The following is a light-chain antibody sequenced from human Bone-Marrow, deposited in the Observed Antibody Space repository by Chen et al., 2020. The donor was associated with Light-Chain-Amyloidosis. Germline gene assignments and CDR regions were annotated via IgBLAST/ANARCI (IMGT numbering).Light chain of an antibody. CDR1: DLPTKY. CDR3: QSADSSGTYEVI. J-gene: IGLJ2*01. CDR2: RDT. V-gene: IGLV3-25*03. Sequence: SYELTPPPPVSVSPGQTARITCSGDDLPTKYAYWYQQKPGQAPVLVIHRDTERPSGISERLSGASSGTTATLTISGVQAEDEADYHCQSADSSGTYEVIFGGGTKLTVL.